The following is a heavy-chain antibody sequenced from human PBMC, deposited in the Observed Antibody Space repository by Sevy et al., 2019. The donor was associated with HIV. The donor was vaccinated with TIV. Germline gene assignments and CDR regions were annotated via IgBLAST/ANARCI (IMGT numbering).Heavy chain of an antibody. CDR3: AKDARRSFGITMVRGVIAYYFDY. CDR1: GFTFSSYA. Sequence: GESLKISCAASGFTFSSYAMSWVRQAPGKGLEWDSAISGSGGSTYYADSVKGRFTISRDNSKNTLYLQMNSLRAEDTAVYYCAKDARRSFGITMVRGVIAYYFDYWGQGTLITVSS. D-gene: IGHD3-10*01. J-gene: IGHJ4*02. V-gene: IGHV3-23*01. CDR2: ISGSGGST.